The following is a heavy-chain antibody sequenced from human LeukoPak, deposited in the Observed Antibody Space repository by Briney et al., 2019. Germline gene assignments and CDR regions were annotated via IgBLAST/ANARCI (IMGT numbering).Heavy chain of an antibody. CDR2: IYYSGTT. CDR1: AGSISSRNYY. J-gene: IGHJ5*01. V-gene: IGHV4-39*01. CDR3: ASSLRYCRSTSCYLGWFDS. D-gene: IGHD2-2*01. Sequence: SETPSLTCSVSAGSISSRNYYWGWIRQPPGKGLEWIGSIYYSGTTYYNPSLRSRVSMSVDTSKNQFCLPLSSVTAADTAVYYCASSLRYCRSTSCYLGWFDSWGQGALVTVSS.